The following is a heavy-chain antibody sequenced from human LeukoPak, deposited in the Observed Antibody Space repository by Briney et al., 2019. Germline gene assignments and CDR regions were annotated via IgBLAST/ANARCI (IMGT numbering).Heavy chain of an antibody. Sequence: PSQTLSLTCTVSGGSISSGSYYWSWIRQPAGKGLEWIGRIYTSGSTNYNPSLKSRVTISVDTSKNQFSLKLSSVTAADTAVYYCARATYYDILTGYYIWDYWGQGTLVTVSS. V-gene: IGHV4-61*02. CDR2: IYTSGST. J-gene: IGHJ4*02. CDR3: ARATYYDILTGYYIWDY. CDR1: GGSISSGSYY. D-gene: IGHD3-9*01.